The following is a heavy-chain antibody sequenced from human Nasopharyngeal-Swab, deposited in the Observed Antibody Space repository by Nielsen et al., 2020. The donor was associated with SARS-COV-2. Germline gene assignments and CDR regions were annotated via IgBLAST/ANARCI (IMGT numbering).Heavy chain of an antibody. J-gene: IGHJ4*02. CDR2: ITSSSTYM. Sequence: WIRQPPGMGLEWVSSITSSSTYMYYTDSVEGRFTISRDNAKNSLFLQMNSLRGEDTAVYYCASRPRAGYWGQGTLVTVSS. V-gene: IGHV3-21*01. CDR3: ASRPRAGY.